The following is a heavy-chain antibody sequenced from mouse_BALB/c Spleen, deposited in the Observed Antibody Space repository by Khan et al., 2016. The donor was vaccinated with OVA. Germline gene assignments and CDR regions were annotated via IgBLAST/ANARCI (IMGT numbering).Heavy chain of an antibody. CDR2: IDPFNGGT. CDR1: GYSFTSYY. Sequence: MQLEESGPELMKPGASVNISCKASGYSFTSYYIHWVKQSHGKSLEGSGYIDPFNGGTDYNQKLKGKATLTVDKSSNTAYMHLSSLTSDDSAVYYCARGTFDYWGQGTLVTVSA. CDR3: ARGTFDY. J-gene: IGHJ3*01. D-gene: IGHD3-3*01. V-gene: IGHV1S135*01.